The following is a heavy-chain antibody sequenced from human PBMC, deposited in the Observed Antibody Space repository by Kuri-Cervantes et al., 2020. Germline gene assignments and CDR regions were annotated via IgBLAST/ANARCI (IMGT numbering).Heavy chain of an antibody. CDR1: GFTLSDYY. CDR3: VRDLYGAGPF. D-gene: IGHD4-17*01. CDR2: ISSSGNII. Sequence: GESLKISCAASGFTLSDYYMSWIRQAPGKGLEWISYISSSGNIIYYEDSVKGRFTISRDNAKNSLYLQMNSLRAEDTAVYYCVRDLYGAGPFWGQGTLVTVSS. J-gene: IGHJ4*02. V-gene: IGHV3-11*04.